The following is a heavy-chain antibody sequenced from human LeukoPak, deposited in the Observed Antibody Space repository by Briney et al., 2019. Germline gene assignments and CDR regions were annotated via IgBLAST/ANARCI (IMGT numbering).Heavy chain of an antibody. V-gene: IGHV4-39*01. Sequence: SETLSLACTVSGASISNSACYRLWIRQPPGEGLECIGTVHYSGSTFYNPSLKSRVNISVDTSKNQFSLQLSSVTAADTAVCYCARLFFVIDTWGQGTLVTVSS. CDR2: VHYSGST. CDR1: GASISNSACY. D-gene: IGHD3-3*01. J-gene: IGHJ5*02. CDR3: ARLFFVIDT.